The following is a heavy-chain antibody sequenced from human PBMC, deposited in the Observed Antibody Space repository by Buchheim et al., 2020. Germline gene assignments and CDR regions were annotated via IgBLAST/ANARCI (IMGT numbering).Heavy chain of an antibody. V-gene: IGHV3-11*04. CDR2: ITCNGSNI. Sequence: QVQLVESGGGLVKPGGSLRLSCAASGFTFSSYYMSWIRQAPGKGLEWVSYITCNGSNIYYADSVKGRFTISRDNAKNSLYLQMNSLRAEDTAVYYCARDFDEYYDSSGYPGWFDPWGQGTL. J-gene: IGHJ5*02. CDR1: GFTFSSYY. CDR3: ARDFDEYYDSSGYPGWFDP. D-gene: IGHD3-22*01.